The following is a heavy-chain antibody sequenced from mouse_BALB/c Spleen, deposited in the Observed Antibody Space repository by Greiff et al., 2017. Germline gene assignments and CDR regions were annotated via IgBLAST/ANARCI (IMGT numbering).Heavy chain of an antibody. Sequence: QVQLQQSGAELVRPGVSVKISCKGSGYTFTDYAMHWVKQSHAKSLEWIGVISTYYGDASYNQKFKGKATMTVDKSSSTAYMELARLTSEDSAIYYCARRAKGLDYWGQGTTRTVSS. D-gene: IGHD3-1*01. CDR1: GYTFTDYA. CDR3: ARRAKGLDY. CDR2: ISTYYGDA. V-gene: IGHV1S137*01. J-gene: IGHJ2*01.